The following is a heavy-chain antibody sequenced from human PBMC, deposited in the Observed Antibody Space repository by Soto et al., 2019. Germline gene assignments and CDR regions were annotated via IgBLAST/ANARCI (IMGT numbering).Heavy chain of an antibody. CDR1: GGSISSGGYY. CDR3: ARGVMITFGGVIVRSIVGAFDI. V-gene: IGHV4-31*03. CDR2: IYYSGST. J-gene: IGHJ3*02. Sequence: SETLSLTCTVSGGSISSGGYYWSWIRQHPGKGLEWIGYIYYSGSTYYNPSLKSRVTISVDTSKNQFSLKLSSVTAADTAVYYCARGVMITFGGVIVRSIVGAFDIWGQGTMVTVSS. D-gene: IGHD3-16*02.